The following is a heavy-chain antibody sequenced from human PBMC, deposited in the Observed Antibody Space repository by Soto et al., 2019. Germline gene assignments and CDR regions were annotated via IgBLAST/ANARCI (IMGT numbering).Heavy chain of an antibody. J-gene: IGHJ6*02. V-gene: IGHV3-23*01. CDR2: ISGSGGST. D-gene: IGHD4-17*01. Sequence: PGGSLRLSCAASGFTFSSYAMSWFRQAPGKGLEWVSAISGSGGSTYYADSVKGRFTISRDNSKNTLYLQMNSLRAEDTAVYYCAKPLPATVAYYYGMDVWGQGTTVTVSS. CDR3: AKPLPATVAYYYGMDV. CDR1: GFTFSSYA.